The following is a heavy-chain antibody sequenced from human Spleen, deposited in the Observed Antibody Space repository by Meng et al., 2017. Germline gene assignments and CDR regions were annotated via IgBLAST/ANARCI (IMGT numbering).Heavy chain of an antibody. J-gene: IGHJ4*02. CDR1: GGSFSDYY. CDR3: ARGPTTTAHDFDY. Sequence: QVQLQQWGAGLLKPSETLSLTCVASGGSFSDYYWSWIRQPPDMGLEWIGEINQSGSTNYNPSLESRATISVDTSQKKLSLKLTSVTAADSAVYYCARGPTTTAHDFDYWGQGTLVTVSS. CDR2: INQSGST. V-gene: IGHV4-34*01. D-gene: IGHD4-11*01.